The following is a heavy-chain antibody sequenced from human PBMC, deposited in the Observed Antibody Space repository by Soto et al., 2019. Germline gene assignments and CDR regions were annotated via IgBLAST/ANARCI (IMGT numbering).Heavy chain of an antibody. J-gene: IGHJ4*02. Sequence: EVQLVESGGGLVQPGGSLRLSCAASGFTFSDHYVDWVRQAPGKGLEWVARIRNKANSYSTEYAASAKVRFTISRDDSKNLGYLQMSSLKTEDTAVYYCARIRLGSDDLKYFDYWGQGTLGTVSS. CDR3: ARIRLGSDDLKYFDY. V-gene: IGHV3-72*01. D-gene: IGHD3-3*01. CDR2: IRNKANSYST. CDR1: GFTFSDHY.